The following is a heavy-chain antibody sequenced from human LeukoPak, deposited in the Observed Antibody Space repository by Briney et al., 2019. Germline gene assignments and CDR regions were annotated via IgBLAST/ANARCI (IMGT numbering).Heavy chain of an antibody. J-gene: IGHJ4*02. D-gene: IGHD2-2*01. CDR3: AREPYQLPPYYFDY. CDR1: GGTFSSYA. CDR2: ISAYNGNT. Sequence: ASVKVSCKASGGTFSSYAISWVRQAPGQGLEWMGWISAYNGNTNYAQKLQGRVTMTTDTSTSTAYMELRSLRSDDTAVYYCAREPYQLPPYYFDYWGQGTLVTVSS. V-gene: IGHV1-18*01.